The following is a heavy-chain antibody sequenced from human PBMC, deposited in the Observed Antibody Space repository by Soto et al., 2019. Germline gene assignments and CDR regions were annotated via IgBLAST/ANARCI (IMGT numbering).Heavy chain of an antibody. J-gene: IGHJ4*02. CDR1: GYSFTSYW. CDR2: IYPGDSDT. D-gene: IGHD3-22*01. V-gene: IGHV5-51*01. CDR3: ARPSYYDSSGYYPDYFDY. Sequence: PGESLKISCKGSGYSFTSYWIGWVRQMPGKGLEWMGIIYPGDSDTRYSPSFQGQVTISADKSISTAYLQWSSLKASDTAMYYCARPSYYDSSGYYPDYFDYWGQGTLVTVSS.